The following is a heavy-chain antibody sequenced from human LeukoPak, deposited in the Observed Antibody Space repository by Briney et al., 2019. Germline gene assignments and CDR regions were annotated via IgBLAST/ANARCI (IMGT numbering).Heavy chain of an antibody. CDR3: ASIDYYDSSGYYFSGYFQH. V-gene: IGHV1-69*04. J-gene: IGHJ1*01. Sequence: AASVKVSCKASGGTFSSYAISWARQAPGQGLEWMGRIIPILGIANYAQKFQGRVTITTDESTSTAYMELSSLRSEDTAVYYCASIDYYDSSGYYFSGYFQHWGQGTLVTVSS. CDR2: IIPILGIA. D-gene: IGHD3-22*01. CDR1: GGTFSSYA.